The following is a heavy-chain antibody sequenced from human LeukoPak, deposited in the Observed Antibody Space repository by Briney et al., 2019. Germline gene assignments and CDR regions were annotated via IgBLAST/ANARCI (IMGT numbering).Heavy chain of an antibody. V-gene: IGHV4-59*01. J-gene: IGHJ4*02. CDR3: AGESPWELLGFDY. CDR2: IYYSGST. D-gene: IGHD1-26*01. Sequence: PSETLSLTCTVSGGSISSYYWRWIRQPPGKGLEWIGYIYYSGSTNYNPSLKSRVTISVDTSKNQFSLKLSSVTAADTAVYYCAGESPWELLGFDYWGQGTLVTVSS. CDR1: GGSISSYY.